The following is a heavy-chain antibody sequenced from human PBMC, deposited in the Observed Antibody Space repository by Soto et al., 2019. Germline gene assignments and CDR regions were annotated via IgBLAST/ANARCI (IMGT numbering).Heavy chain of an antibody. Sequence: SETLSLTCTVSGGSISSSSYYWGWIRQPPGKGLEWIGSIYYSGSTYYNPSLKSRVTISVDTSKNQFSLKLSSVTAADTAVYYCARQGGYYDILTGPLRYSYCYYGMHVWGQWTTLTV. V-gene: IGHV4-39*01. D-gene: IGHD3-9*01. CDR1: GGSISSSSYY. J-gene: IGHJ6*01. CDR3: ARQGGYYDILTGPLRYSYCYYGMHV. CDR2: IYYSGST.